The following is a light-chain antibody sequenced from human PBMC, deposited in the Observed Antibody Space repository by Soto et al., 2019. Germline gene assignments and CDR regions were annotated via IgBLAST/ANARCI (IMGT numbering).Light chain of an antibody. Sequence: EIVLTQTPATLSLSPGEKATLSCRASQSLNKYLAWYQQKPGQAPRLLIYDTSTRATGVPTRFSGSRSGAEFTLTINSLQSEDFAVYYCQPYNNWPLTFGGGTKV. V-gene: IGKV3-15*01. CDR1: QSLNKY. CDR3: QPYNNWPLT. CDR2: DTS. J-gene: IGKJ4*01.